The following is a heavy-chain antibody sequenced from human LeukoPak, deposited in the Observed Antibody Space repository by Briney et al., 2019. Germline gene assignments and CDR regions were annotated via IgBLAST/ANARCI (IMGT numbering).Heavy chain of an antibody. D-gene: IGHD2-2*01. CDR3: ARDYCSSTSCLFDY. CDR1: GYTFTGYH. V-gene: IGHV1-2*06. Sequence: SVKVSCKASGYTFTGYHMHWVRQAPGQGLEWMGRINPNSGDTNYAQKFQGRVAMTRDTSISTAFMELTRLRSDGTAVYYCARDYCSSTSCLFDYWGQGTLVTVSS. J-gene: IGHJ4*02. CDR2: INPNSGDT.